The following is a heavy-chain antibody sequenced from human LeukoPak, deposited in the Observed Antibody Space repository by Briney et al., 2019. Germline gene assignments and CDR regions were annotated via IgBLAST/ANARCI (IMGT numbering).Heavy chain of an antibody. CDR2: IRVYNGDT. V-gene: IGHV1-18*01. CDR1: GYTFTSYG. Sequence: ASVKVSCKASGYTFTSYGISWVRQAPGQGLEWMGWIRVYNGDTNYAQKLQGRVTMTTDTSTSTAYMGLRSLRSDDTAVYYCARDGEIAVAGAHAFNIWGQGTMVTVSS. J-gene: IGHJ3*02. CDR3: ARDGEIAVAGAHAFNI. D-gene: IGHD6-19*01.